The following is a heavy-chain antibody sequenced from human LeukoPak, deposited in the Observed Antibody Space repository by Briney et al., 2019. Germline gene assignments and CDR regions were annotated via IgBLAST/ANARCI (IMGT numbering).Heavy chain of an antibody. Sequence: SETLSLTCAVYGESFSGYYWSWIRQPPGKGLEWIGEINHSGSTNYNPSLKSRVTISVDTSKNQFSLKLSSVTAADTAVYYCARDVMITFGGVIVNVDWFDPWGQGTLVTVSS. CDR2: INHSGST. J-gene: IGHJ5*02. CDR1: GESFSGYY. V-gene: IGHV4-34*01. CDR3: ARDVMITFGGVIVNVDWFDP. D-gene: IGHD3-16*02.